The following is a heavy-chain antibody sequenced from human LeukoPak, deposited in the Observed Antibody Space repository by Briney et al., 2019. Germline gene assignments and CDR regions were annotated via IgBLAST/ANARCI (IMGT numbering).Heavy chain of an antibody. CDR2: ICYSGST. CDR1: GGSISSSSYY. V-gene: IGHV4-39*01. D-gene: IGHD2-2*01. J-gene: IGHJ4*02. CDR3: GRVAQDIVVVPAAIHFDY. Sequence: SETLSLTCTVSGGSISSSSYYWGWIRQPPGKGLEWIGSICYSGSTYYNPSLKSRTTISVDTSKNQFSLKRSSVTAADTAVYYCGRVAQDIVVVPAAIHFDYWGQGTLVTVSS.